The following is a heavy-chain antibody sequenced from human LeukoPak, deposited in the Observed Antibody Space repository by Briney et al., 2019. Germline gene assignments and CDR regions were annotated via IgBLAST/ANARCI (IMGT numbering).Heavy chain of an antibody. CDR1: GFTLSSYN. Sequence: GGSLRLSCAASGFTLSSYNMKWVRQAPGKGLEWVSSISYRSSDIEYADSVKGRFTISRGNAKKSLYLQMSSLRAEDTAVYYCARVYSSSWYSGYPYMDVWGKGTTVTVSS. CDR3: ARVYSSSWYSGYPYMDV. J-gene: IGHJ6*03. CDR2: ISYRSSDI. V-gene: IGHV3-21*01. D-gene: IGHD6-13*01.